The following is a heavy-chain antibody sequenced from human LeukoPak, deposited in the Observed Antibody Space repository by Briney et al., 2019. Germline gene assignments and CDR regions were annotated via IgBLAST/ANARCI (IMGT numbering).Heavy chain of an antibody. CDR1: GFTFSSYW. V-gene: IGHV3-7*01. Sequence: GGSLRLSCKVSGFTFSSYWMNWVRQAPGKGLEWVANIKQDGSDKYYVDSVKGRFTISRDNAKNSLYLQMNSLRPEDTAVYYCAIIPRAAAGPSARSPFHYWGQGTLVTVSS. CDR3: AIIPRAAAGPSARSPFHY. D-gene: IGHD6-13*01. J-gene: IGHJ4*02. CDR2: IKQDGSDK.